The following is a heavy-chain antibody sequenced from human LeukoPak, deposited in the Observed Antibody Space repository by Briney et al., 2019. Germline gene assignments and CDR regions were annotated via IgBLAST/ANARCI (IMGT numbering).Heavy chain of an antibody. CDR3: AKRGVERVGDYHYYYYLDV. V-gene: IGHV4-59*01. CDR1: GGSISSYY. D-gene: IGHD1-1*01. J-gene: IGHJ6*03. Sequence: SETLSLTCSVSGGSISSYYWSWIRQPPGKGLQWIGYIYYSGSTNYNPSLKSRVTISVDTSKNQFSLKLRSVTAADTALYYCAKRGVERVGDYHYYYYLDVWGKGTTVTVSS. CDR2: IYYSGST.